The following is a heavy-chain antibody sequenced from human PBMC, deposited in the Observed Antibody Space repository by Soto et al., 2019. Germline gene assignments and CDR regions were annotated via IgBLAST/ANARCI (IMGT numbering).Heavy chain of an antibody. D-gene: IGHD5-12*01. CDR3: ARWDIVATDGGFDD. CDR1: GFTVSSNY. Sequence: GGSLRLSCAASGFTVSSNYMSWVRQAPGKGLEWVSVIYSGGSTYYADSVKGRFTISRDNSKNTLYLQMNSLRAEDTAVYYCARWDIVATDGGFDDWGQGTRVNVAS. CDR2: IYSGGST. V-gene: IGHV3-66*01. J-gene: IGHJ4*02.